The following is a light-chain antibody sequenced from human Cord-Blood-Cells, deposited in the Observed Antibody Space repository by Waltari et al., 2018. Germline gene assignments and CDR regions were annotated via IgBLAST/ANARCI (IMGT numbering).Light chain of an antibody. CDR2: DAS. V-gene: IGKV3-11*01. CDR3: QQRSNWPPT. Sequence: ELVLTQSPATLSLPPGESATLSCRASQSVSSYLAWYQQKPGQAPRLLIYDASNRATGIPARFSGSGSGTDFTLTISSLEPEDFAVYYCQQRSNWPPTFGPGTKVDIK. J-gene: IGKJ3*01. CDR1: QSVSSY.